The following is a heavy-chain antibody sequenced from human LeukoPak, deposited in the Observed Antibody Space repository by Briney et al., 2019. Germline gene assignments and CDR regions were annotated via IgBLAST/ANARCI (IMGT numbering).Heavy chain of an antibody. CDR2: ISAYNGST. V-gene: IGHV1-18*01. Sequence: ASVKVSCKASGHTFTSYGISWVRQAPGQGLEWMGWISAYNGSTNYAQKLQGRVTMTTDTSTSTAYMELRSLRSDDTAVYYCARDNDSRDPPHFDYWGQGTLVTVSS. D-gene: IGHD3-16*01. CDR3: ARDNDSRDPPHFDY. J-gene: IGHJ4*02. CDR1: GHTFTSYG.